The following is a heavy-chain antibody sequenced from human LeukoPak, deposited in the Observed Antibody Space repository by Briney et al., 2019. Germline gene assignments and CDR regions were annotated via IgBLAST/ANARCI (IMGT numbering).Heavy chain of an antibody. CDR1: GFTFRDHS. Sequence: GGSLRLSCTASGFTFRDHSMSWVRQAPGKGLEWISYISSSNYLTNYAESVKGRFTISRDDAKNSLSLQMNNLRVEDTAVYYCARGSDGFDVWGQGTMVTVSS. V-gene: IGHV3-11*06. CDR2: ISSSNYLT. D-gene: IGHD6-25*01. J-gene: IGHJ3*01. CDR3: ARGSDGFDV.